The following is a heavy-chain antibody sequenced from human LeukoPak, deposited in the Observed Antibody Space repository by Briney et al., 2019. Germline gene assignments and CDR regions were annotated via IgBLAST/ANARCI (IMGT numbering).Heavy chain of an antibody. CDR1: GFTFSSYS. CDR2: ISSSSSTI. D-gene: IGHD3-10*01. CDR3: ARDYGSGSYYNYYYYGMDV. Sequence: AGGSLRLSCAASGFTFSSYSMNWVRQAPGKGLEWVSYISSSSSTIYYADSVKGRFTISRDNAKNSLYLQMNSLRAEDTAVYYCARDYGSGSYYNYYYYGMDVWGQGTTVTVSS. V-gene: IGHV3-48*01. J-gene: IGHJ6*02.